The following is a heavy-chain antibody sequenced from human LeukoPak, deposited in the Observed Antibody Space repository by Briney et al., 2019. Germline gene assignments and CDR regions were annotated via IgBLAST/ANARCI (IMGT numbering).Heavy chain of an antibody. J-gene: IGHJ4*02. CDR3: GSQYGNTWQY. Sequence: GESPQISCAASGFSISNYWVSLLRPGPGKGLEWVANIRHDAGEKHYLDSVKGRFTISRDNAKNSLYLKMTSLRAEDTAVYYCGSQYGNTWQYWGQGTLVTVSS. V-gene: IGHV3-7*02. CDR2: IRHDAGEK. D-gene: IGHD5-24*01. CDR1: GFSISNYW.